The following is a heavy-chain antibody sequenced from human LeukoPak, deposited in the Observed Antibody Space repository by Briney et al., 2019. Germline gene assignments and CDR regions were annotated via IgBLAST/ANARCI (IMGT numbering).Heavy chain of an antibody. CDR2: ISWNSGSI. CDR3: AKESGYSYGSGKGFDY. CDR1: GFTFDDYA. V-gene: IGHV3-9*01. J-gene: IGHJ4*02. D-gene: IGHD5-18*01. Sequence: GGSLRLSCAPSGFTFDDYAMHWVRQAPGKGLEWVSGISWNSGSIGYADSVKGRFTISRDNAKNSLYLQMNSLRAEDTALYYCAKESGYSYGSGKGFDYWGQGTLVTVSS.